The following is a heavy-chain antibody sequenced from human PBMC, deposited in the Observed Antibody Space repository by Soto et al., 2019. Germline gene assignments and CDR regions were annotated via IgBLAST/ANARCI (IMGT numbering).Heavy chain of an antibody. J-gene: IGHJ6*02. Sequence: QVHLVESGGGVVQPGSSLRLSCAASEFTCRIFAMHWLRQSPGKGLEWVAVISYDGSRKADSAKGRFTASRDNSWNTLHLQMNRLRAEATAIYYSASGGREGIDEVGGVRRGEYGMDVWGQGTKVTVSS. CDR3: ASGGREGIDEVGGVRRGEYGMDV. CDR1: EFTCRIFA. CDR2: ISYDGSRK. D-gene: IGHD3-16*01. V-gene: IGHV3-30*01.